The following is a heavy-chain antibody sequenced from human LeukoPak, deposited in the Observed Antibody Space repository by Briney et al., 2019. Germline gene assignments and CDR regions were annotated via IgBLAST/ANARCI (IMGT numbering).Heavy chain of an antibody. CDR3: ARDQSGGIYRYTFDI. V-gene: IGHV4-34*01. J-gene: IGHJ3*02. CDR2: INHSGST. D-gene: IGHD2-15*01. Sequence: SETLSLTCAVYGGSFSGYFWSWIRQPPGKGLEWIGEINHSGSTNYNPSLKSRVTISVDTSENQFSLRLTSVTAADTAVYYCARDQSGGIYRYTFDIWGQGTKVTVSS. CDR1: GGSFSGYF.